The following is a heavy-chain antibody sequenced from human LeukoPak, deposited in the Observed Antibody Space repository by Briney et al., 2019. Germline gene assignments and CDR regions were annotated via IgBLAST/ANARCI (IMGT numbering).Heavy chain of an antibody. CDR3: ARDSFDAYSSSWDQFDY. D-gene: IGHD6-13*01. CDR2: ISYSGST. Sequence: SETLSLTCTVSGGSISNYYWSWIRQPPGKGLEWIGYISYSGSTNYNPSLKSRVTISVDTSKNQFSLKLSSVTAADTAVYYCARDSFDAYSSSWDQFDYWGQGTLVTVSS. J-gene: IGHJ4*02. CDR1: GGSISNYY. V-gene: IGHV4-59*01.